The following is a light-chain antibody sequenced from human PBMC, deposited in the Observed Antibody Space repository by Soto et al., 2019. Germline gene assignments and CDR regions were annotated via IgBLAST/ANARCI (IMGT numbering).Light chain of an antibody. V-gene: IGKV3-15*01. CDR1: QSVSTK. J-gene: IGKJ1*01. CDR2: GAS. CDR3: QQYVSSPWA. Sequence: EILMTQSPGTLSVSPGERATLSCRASQSVSTKLAWYQQKPGQSPRLLIYGASIRATGIPARFSGSGAGTEFTLTISSLQSEDFAVYYCQQYVSSPWAFGQGTKVDIK.